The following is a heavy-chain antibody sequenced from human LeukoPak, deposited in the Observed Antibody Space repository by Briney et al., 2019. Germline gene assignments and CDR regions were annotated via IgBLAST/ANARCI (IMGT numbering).Heavy chain of an antibody. CDR2: IYTSGST. CDR3: AREFYYDSSGYYSVYFDY. Sequence: ASETLSLTSTVSGGSISSGSYYWSWIRQPAGKGLEWIGRIYTSGSTNYNPSLKSRVTISVHTSKNQFSLKLSSVTAADTAVYYCAREFYYDSSGYYSVYFDYWGQGTLVTVSS. V-gene: IGHV4-61*02. CDR1: GGSISSGSYY. J-gene: IGHJ4*02. D-gene: IGHD3-22*01.